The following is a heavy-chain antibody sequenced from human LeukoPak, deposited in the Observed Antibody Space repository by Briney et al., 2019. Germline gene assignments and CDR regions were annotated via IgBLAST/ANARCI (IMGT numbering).Heavy chain of an antibody. V-gene: IGHV1-3*03. D-gene: IGHD2-15*01. CDR2: INAGNGNT. Sequence: ASVKVSSKASGYTFTAYSIHWVRQAPGQRLEWMGWINAGNGNTKYSQEFQGRVTITKDTSASTAYMELSSLRSEDRAVYYCARSGGRGDDFDFWGQGTLVTVSS. CDR1: GYTFTAYS. J-gene: IGHJ4*02. CDR3: ARSGGRGDDFDF.